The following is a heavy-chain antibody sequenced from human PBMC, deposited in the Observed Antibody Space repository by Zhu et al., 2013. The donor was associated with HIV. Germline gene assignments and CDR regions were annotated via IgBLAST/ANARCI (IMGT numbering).Heavy chain of an antibody. J-gene: IGHJ6*02. V-gene: IGHV1-69*12. Sequence: QVQLVQSGAEVKKPGSSVKVSCKASGGTFSSYAISWVRQAPGQGLEWMGGIIPIFGTANYAQKFQGRVTITADESTSTAYMELSSLRSEDTAVYYCARELVVVVPAAIQSYYGMDVWGQGTTVTVSS. D-gene: IGHD2-2*01. CDR3: ARELVVVVPAAIQSYYGMDV. CDR2: IIPIFGTA. CDR1: GGTFSSYA.